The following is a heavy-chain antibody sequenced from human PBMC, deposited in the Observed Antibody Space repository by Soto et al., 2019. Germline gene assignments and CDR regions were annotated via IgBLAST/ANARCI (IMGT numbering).Heavy chain of an antibody. CDR3: ASTGYSSGLGFDY. CDR2: IYYSGST. J-gene: IGHJ4*02. CDR1: GGSISSSSYY. Sequence: PSETLSLTCTVSGGSISSSSYYWGWIRQPPGKGLEWIGSIYYSGSTYYNPSLKSRVTISVDTSKNQFSLKLSSVTAADTAVYYCASTGYSSGLGFDYWGQGTLVTVSS. D-gene: IGHD6-19*01. V-gene: IGHV4-39*01.